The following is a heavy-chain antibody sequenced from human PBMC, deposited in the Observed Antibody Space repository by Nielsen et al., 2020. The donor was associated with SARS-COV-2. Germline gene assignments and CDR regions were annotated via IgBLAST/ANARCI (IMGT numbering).Heavy chain of an antibody. CDR3: AREMRDYGDYSLGY. CDR1: GFTFSSYW. J-gene: IGHJ4*02. D-gene: IGHD4-17*01. V-gene: IGHV3-7*03. Sequence: GGSLRLSCAASGFTFSSYWMSWVRQAPGKGLEWVANIKQDGSEKYYVDSVKGRFTISRDNAKNSLYLQMNSLRAEDTAVYYCAREMRDYGDYSLGYWGQGTLVTVSS. CDR2: IKQDGSEK.